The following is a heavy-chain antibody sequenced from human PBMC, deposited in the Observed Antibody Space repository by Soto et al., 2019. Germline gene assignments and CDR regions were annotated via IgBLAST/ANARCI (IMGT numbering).Heavy chain of an antibody. V-gene: IGHV3-30*18. D-gene: IGHD2-8*01. Sequence: GGSLRLCCAACGFTFSSYGMHWVRQAPGKGLEWVAVISYDGSNKYYADSVKGRFTISRDNSKNTLYLQMNSLRAEDTAVYYCAKDQKNIVLMVYAASGMDVWGQGTTVTVSS. J-gene: IGHJ6*02. CDR2: ISYDGSNK. CDR3: AKDQKNIVLMVYAASGMDV. CDR1: GFTFSSYG.